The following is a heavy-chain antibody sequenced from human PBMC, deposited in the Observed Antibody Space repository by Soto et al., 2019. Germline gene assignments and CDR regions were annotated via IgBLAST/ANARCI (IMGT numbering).Heavy chain of an antibody. Sequence: SQTLSLTCDISGDSVYSDSAARNWITQSPSRGLEWLGRTYYRSKWYNEYAPSVKSRITINPDTSKNQLSLQLSSVTPEATAVYYCARSRVFIAVVCKAYYDYYYRMDVWGQGTTVTVSS. CDR1: GDSVYSDSAA. CDR3: ARSRVFIAVVCKAYYDYYYRMDV. CDR2: TYYRSKWYN. V-gene: IGHV6-1*01. J-gene: IGHJ6*01. D-gene: IGHD6-19*01.